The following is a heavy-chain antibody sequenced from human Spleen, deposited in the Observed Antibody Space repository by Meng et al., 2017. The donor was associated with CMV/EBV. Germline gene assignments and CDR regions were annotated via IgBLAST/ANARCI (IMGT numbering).Heavy chain of an antibody. V-gene: IGHV3-30*02. Sequence: GGSLKISCAASGFTFSSYGMHWVRQAPGKGLEWVAFIRYDGSNKYYADSVKGRFTISRDNSKNTLYLQMNSLRAEDTAVYYCAKHMSGSYLRYYGMDVWGQGTTVTVSS. CDR2: IRYDGSNK. CDR1: GFTFSSYG. D-gene: IGHD1-26*01. CDR3: AKHMSGSYLRYYGMDV. J-gene: IGHJ6*02.